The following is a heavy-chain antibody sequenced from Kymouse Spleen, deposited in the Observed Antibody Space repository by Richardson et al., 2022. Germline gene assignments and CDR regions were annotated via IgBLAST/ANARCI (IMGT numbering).Heavy chain of an antibody. CDR2: ISYDGSNK. CDR3: AKEEGIAARPGFDY. V-gene: IGHV3-30*18. D-gene: IGHD6-6*01. CDR1: GFTFSSYG. J-gene: IGHJ4*02. Sequence: QVQLVESGGGVVQPGRSLRLSCAASGFTFSSYGMHWVRQAPGKGLEWVAVISYDGSNKYYADSVKGRFTISRDNSKNTLYLQMNSLRAEDTAVYYCAKEEGIAARPGFDYWGQGTLVTVSS.